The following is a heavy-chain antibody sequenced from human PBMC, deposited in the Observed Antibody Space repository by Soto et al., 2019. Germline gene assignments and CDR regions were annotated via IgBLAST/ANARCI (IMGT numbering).Heavy chain of an antibody. J-gene: IGHJ4*02. Sequence: GGSLRLSCAASGFTFSSYEMNWVRQAPGKGLEWVSYISSSGSTIYYADSVKGRFTISRDNAKNSLYLQMNSLRAEDTAVHYCARVGRNWSHYWGQGTLVTVSS. CDR3: ARVGRNWSHY. V-gene: IGHV3-48*03. CDR1: GFTFSSYE. CDR2: ISSSGSTI.